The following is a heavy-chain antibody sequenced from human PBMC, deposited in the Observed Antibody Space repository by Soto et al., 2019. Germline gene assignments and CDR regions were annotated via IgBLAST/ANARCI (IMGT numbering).Heavy chain of an antibody. J-gene: IGHJ4*02. CDR3: ARQSIAVAGTLGY. V-gene: IGHV4-38-2*01. Sequence: PSETLSLTCGVSGYSITSGYYWGWIRQPPGKGLEWIGSIYHSGSTDYNPSLKSRVTISVDTSKNQFSLKLSSVTAADTAVYYCARQSIAVAGTLGYWGQGTLVTVSS. CDR2: IYHSGST. D-gene: IGHD6-19*01. CDR1: GYSITSGYY.